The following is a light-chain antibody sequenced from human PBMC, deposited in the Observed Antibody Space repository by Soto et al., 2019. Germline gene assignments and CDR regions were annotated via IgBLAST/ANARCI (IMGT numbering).Light chain of an antibody. J-gene: IGKJ1*01. CDR3: QQYNSYPWT. V-gene: IGKV1-5*01. CDR1: QSISSW. Sequence: DIQMTQSPSTLSASVGDRVTITCRASQSISSWLAWYQQKPGKAPKLLIYASSSLQSGVPSRFSGSGSGADFILTISSLQPDDFATYYCQQYNSYPWTFGQGTKVDI. CDR2: ASS.